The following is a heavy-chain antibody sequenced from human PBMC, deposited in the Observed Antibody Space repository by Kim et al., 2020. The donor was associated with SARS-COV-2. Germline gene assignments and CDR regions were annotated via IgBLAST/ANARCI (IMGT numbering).Heavy chain of an antibody. J-gene: IGHJ3*02. Sequence: SETLSLTCTVSGGSISSSSYYWGWIRQPPGKGLEWIGSIYYSGSTYYNPSLKSRVTISVDTSKNQFSLKLSSVTAADTAVYYCASPPRDILTRGAFDIWGQGTMVTVSS. V-gene: IGHV4-39*01. CDR3: ASPPRDILTRGAFDI. CDR2: IYYSGST. CDR1: GGSISSSSYY. D-gene: IGHD3-9*01.